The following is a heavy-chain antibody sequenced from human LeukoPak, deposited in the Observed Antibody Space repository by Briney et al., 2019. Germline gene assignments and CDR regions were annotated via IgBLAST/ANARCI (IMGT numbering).Heavy chain of an antibody. Sequence: GGSLRLSCAASGFTFSSYWMSWVRQAPGKGLEWVANIKQDGSEKYYVDSVKGRFTISRDNAKNSLYLQMNSLRAEDTAVYYCAKEIYGDSTGGRFQHWGQGTLVTVSS. CDR2: IKQDGSEK. CDR1: GFTFSSYW. D-gene: IGHD4-17*01. J-gene: IGHJ1*01. CDR3: AKEIYGDSTGGRFQH. V-gene: IGHV3-7*03.